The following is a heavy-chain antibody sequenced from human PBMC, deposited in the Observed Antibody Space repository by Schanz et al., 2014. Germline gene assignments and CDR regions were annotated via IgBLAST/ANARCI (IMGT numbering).Heavy chain of an antibody. J-gene: IGHJ4*02. V-gene: IGHV3-23*01. Sequence: EVHLLDSGGGLVEPGGSLRLSCAASGFNFSDYAMCWVRQAPGKGLEWVSFIYIGGNTYYADSVKGRFTISRDNSKNTVHLQMSSLRVEDTAVYYCARVDSSGYFFDNWGQGTRVTVSS. CDR1: GFNFSDYA. CDR3: ARVDSSGYFFDN. CDR2: FIYIGGNT. D-gene: IGHD3-22*01.